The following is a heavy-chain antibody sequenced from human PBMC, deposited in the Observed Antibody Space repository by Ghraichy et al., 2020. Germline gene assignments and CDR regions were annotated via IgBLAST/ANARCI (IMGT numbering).Heavy chain of an antibody. J-gene: IGHJ4*02. CDR2: TYYRSKWYN. D-gene: IGHD3-22*01. V-gene: IGHV6-1*01. CDR3: ARETYYYDSSGYYDNGIIDY. Sequence: SETLSLTCAISGDSVSSNSAAWNWIRQSPSRGLEWLGRTYYRSKWYNDYAVSVKSRITINPDTSKNQFSLQLNSVTPEDTAVYYWARETYYYDSSGYYDNGIIDYWGQGTLVTVSS. CDR1: GDSVSSNSAA.